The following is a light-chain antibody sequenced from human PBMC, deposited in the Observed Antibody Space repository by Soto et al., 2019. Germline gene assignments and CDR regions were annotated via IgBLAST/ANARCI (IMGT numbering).Light chain of an antibody. V-gene: IGLV1-40*01. Sequence: QSVLTQPPSVSGAPGQRVTISCTGSSSNIGAGYDVHWYQQLPGTAPKLLIYGNSNRPSGVPDRFSGSNSGTSAPLAITGLRAEDEADYYCQSYDISLSGWVFGGGTKLTV. CDR2: GNS. CDR1: SSNIGAGYD. CDR3: QSYDISLSGWV. J-gene: IGLJ3*02.